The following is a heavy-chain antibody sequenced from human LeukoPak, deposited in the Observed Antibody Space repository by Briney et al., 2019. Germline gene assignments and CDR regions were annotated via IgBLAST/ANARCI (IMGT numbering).Heavy chain of an antibody. Sequence: SETLSLTCTVSGGSISSTSYYWGWIRQPPGKGLEWIGVIYYGGSTYYNPSLKSRVTISVDTSKNQFSLKLSSVTAADTAVYYCARSNRYSGSSDDAFDIWGQGTMVTVSS. CDR1: GGSISSTSYY. V-gene: IGHV4-39*07. CDR3: ARSNRYSGSSDDAFDI. J-gene: IGHJ3*02. D-gene: IGHD1-26*01. CDR2: IYYGGST.